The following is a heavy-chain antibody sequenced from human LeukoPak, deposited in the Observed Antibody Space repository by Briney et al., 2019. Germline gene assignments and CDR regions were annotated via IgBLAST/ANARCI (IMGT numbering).Heavy chain of an antibody. Sequence: PSETLSLTCTVSGGSISSSSYYWGWIRQPPGKGMEWIGSIYYSGSTYYNPSLKSRVTISVDTSKNQFSLKLSSVTAADTAVYYCARDDGGGAAAGTFDYWGQGTLVTVSS. CDR1: GGSISSSSYY. D-gene: IGHD6-13*01. CDR2: IYYSGST. J-gene: IGHJ4*02. CDR3: ARDDGGGAAAGTFDY. V-gene: IGHV4-39*07.